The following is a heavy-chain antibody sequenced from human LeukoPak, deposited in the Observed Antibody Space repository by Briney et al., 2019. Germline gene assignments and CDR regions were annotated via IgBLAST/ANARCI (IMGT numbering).Heavy chain of an antibody. Sequence: SETLSLTCIVSGGSFSYLSWIRQPPGKGLEWIGIIYDHGRTEYNPSLKSRVSISVDTSKNQVSLRLNSVTPADTAVYYCARGLAGRASGGVYFVLGGGGALVIVSS. CDR3: ARGLAGRASGGVYFVL. CDR2: IYDHGRT. D-gene: IGHD4-23*01. CDR1: GGSFSY. V-gene: IGHV4-59*01. J-gene: IGHJ2*01.